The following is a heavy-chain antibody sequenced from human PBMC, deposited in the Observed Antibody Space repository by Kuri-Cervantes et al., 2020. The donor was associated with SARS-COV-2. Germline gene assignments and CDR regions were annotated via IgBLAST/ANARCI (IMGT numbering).Heavy chain of an antibody. D-gene: IGHD2-8*01. J-gene: IGHJ4*02. CDR3: AKDRFGVHDF. CDR2: ISGSGGST. V-gene: IGHV3-23*01. CDR1: GFTFSSYA. Sequence: GESLKISCAASGFTFSSYAMSWVRQAPGKGLEWVSAISGSGGSTYYADSVKGRFTISRDNSQNTLYLQVKSLKSEDTAIYYCAKDRFGVHDFWGQGTLVTVSS.